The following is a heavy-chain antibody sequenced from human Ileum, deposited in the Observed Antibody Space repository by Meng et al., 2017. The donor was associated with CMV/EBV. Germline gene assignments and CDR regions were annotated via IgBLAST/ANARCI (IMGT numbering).Heavy chain of an antibody. D-gene: IGHD3-10*01. V-gene: IGHV4-59*01. CDR1: RGSISYNS. Sequence: SETLSLTCTVSRGSISYNSWSWIRQSARKGLEWIGSVSYSGSTNYNPSLKSRVTISMDMSGNQFSLKVTSVTAGDTAVYYCASWSGSGSDPFADYWGQGTLVTVSS. J-gene: IGHJ4*02. CDR3: ASWSGSGSDPFADY. CDR2: VSYSGST.